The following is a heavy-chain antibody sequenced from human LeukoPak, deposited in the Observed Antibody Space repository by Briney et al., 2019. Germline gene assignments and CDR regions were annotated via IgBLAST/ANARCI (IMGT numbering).Heavy chain of an antibody. CDR1: GGSFSGYY. CDR3: TREGGDSSTSGMDV. J-gene: IGHJ6*02. V-gene: IGHV4-34*01. CDR2: INHSGST. D-gene: IGHD6-13*01. Sequence: SETLSLTCAVYGGSFSGYYWSWIRQPPGKGLEWIGEINHSGSTNYNPYLKSRVTISVDTSKNQFSLKLSSVTAADTAVYYCTREGGDSSTSGMDVWGQGTTVTVSS.